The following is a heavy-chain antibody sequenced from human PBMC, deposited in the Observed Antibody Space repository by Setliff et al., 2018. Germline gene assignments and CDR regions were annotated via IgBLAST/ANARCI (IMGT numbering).Heavy chain of an antibody. CDR3: ARASITMVRGVANWFDP. CDR2: ISSSSSYI. CDR1: GFTFSTYG. J-gene: IGHJ5*02. D-gene: IGHD3-10*01. Sequence: GGSLRLSCAASGFTFSTYGLNWVRQAPGKGLERVSSISSSSSYIYYADSVKGRFTISRDNAKNSLYLQMNSLRAEDTAVYYCARASITMVRGVANWFDPWGQGTLVTVSS. V-gene: IGHV3-21*01.